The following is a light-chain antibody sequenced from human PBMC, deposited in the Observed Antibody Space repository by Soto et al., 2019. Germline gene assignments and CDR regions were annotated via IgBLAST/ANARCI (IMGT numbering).Light chain of an antibody. CDR1: SSSIGKNY. V-gene: IGLV1-51*01. J-gene: IGLJ1*01. Sequence: QSVLTQPPSVSAAPGQKVTISCSGSSSSIGKNYVSWYQQFPGTAPKLLIVDTNKRPSGIPDRFSGSKSGTSATLAITELQAEDEADYYCQSYDSSLSGSVFGTGTKVTVL. CDR3: QSYDSSLSGSV. CDR2: DTN.